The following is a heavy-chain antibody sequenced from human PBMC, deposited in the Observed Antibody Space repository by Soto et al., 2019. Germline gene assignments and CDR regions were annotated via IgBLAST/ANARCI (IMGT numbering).Heavy chain of an antibody. D-gene: IGHD2-21*02. V-gene: IGHV3-7*03. CDR2: IPQDGVDG. J-gene: IGHJ6*02. CDR1: GFTFSMYS. Sequence: GGSLRLSCEVSGFTFSMYSMGWVRQSPGKGLEWVAKIPQDGVDGHYADSVKGRFTISRDNGKNSLYLQLNNLRAEDTAVYYCARDHLILPAHDFFYGSDVWGRGATVTVSS. CDR3: ARDHLILPAHDFFYGSDV.